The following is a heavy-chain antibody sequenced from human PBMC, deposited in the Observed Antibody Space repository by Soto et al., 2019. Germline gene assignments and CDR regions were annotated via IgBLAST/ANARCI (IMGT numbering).Heavy chain of an antibody. CDR3: ARVRIVGPREIDF. CDR2: ISGYNGDI. CDR1: GYTFNRHG. Sequence: QVHLVQSGGEVKKPGASVKVSCKASGYTFNRHGITWVRQAPGQGLEWMGWISGYNGDINYEQKFQGRVTLSSDTLTSTVYLELKSLRFDDTAVYYCARVRIVGPREIDFWGQGTLVTVSS. V-gene: IGHV1-18*04. D-gene: IGHD1-26*01. J-gene: IGHJ4*02.